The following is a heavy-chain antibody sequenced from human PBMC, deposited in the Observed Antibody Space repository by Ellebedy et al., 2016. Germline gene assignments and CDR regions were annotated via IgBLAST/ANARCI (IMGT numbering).Heavy chain of an antibody. V-gene: IGHV3-30-3*01. Sequence: GESLKISXAAFGFTFSSYAMHWVRQAPGKGLEWVAVISYDGSNKYYADSVKGRFTISRDNAKNTLYLQMNSLRAEDTAVYYCARDRDGGWSGGSPSNWFDPWGQGTLVTVSS. CDR2: ISYDGSNK. J-gene: IGHJ5*02. CDR1: GFTFSSYA. D-gene: IGHD2-15*01. CDR3: ARDRDGGWSGGSPSNWFDP.